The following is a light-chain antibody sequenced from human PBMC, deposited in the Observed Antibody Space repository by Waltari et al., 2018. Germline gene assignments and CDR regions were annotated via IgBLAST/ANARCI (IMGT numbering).Light chain of an antibody. CDR1: ALANTY. J-gene: IGLJ3*02. V-gene: IGLV3-10*01. Sequence: SYELTQPPSVSVSPGQTARITCSGDALANTYTYWYQRKSGQAPVLVIYEDSKRPSGIPERFSGSTSGTMATLTISGAQVEDEADYYCYSTDSSEGVFGGGTKLTVL. CDR2: EDS. CDR3: YSTDSSEGV.